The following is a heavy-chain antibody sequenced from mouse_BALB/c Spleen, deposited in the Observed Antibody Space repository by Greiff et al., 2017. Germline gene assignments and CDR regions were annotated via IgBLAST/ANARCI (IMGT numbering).Heavy chain of an antibody. V-gene: IGHV1-69*02. CDR1: GYTFTSYW. CDR2: IDPSDSYT. CDR3: ARLIRKVFDY. J-gene: IGHJ2*01. Sequence: QVQLQQPGAELVKPGASVKLSCKASGYTFTSYWMHWVKQRPGQGLEWIGEIDPSDSYTNYNQKFKGKATLTVDKSSSTAYMQLSSLTSEDSAVYYCARLIRKVFDYWGQGTTLTVSS.